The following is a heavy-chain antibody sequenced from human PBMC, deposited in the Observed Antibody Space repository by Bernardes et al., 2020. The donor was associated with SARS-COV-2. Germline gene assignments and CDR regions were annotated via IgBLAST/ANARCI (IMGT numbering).Heavy chain of an antibody. V-gene: IGHV1-8*01. CDR3: ARGVSEDANYYVDS. CDR2: MNPNSGNT. D-gene: IGHD7-27*01. CDR1: GYTFPSYD. J-gene: IGHJ4*02. Sequence: ASVKVSCKASGYTFPSYDINWVRQATGQGLQWMGWMNPNSGNTGFAQEFQGRVTMTWSTSISTAYMRLGSLRSEDTAVYYCARGVSEDANYYVDSWGQGTLVTVSS.